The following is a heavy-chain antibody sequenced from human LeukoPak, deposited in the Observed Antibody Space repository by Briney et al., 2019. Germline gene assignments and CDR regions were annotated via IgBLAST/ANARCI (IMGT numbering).Heavy chain of an antibody. CDR2: LNAANGNS. CDR1: GYTFTSYY. J-gene: IGHJ6*02. Sequence: GATVKVSCKASGYTFTSYYMHWVRQAPGQRLEWMGRLNAANGNSQYSQKFQDRVTITSDSSANTAYMEFSSLRSEDSAVYYCARDGKHIAVPGVRYPMDVWGQGTTVTVS. CDR3: ARDGKHIAVPGVRYPMDV. D-gene: IGHD6-19*01. V-gene: IGHV1-3*01.